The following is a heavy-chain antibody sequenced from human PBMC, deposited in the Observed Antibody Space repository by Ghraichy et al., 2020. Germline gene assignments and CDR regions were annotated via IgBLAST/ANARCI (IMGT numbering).Heavy chain of an antibody. J-gene: IGHJ4*02. D-gene: IGHD3-3*01. Sequence: GGSLRLSCAASGFTFSNYAMSWVRQAPGKGLEWVSGISGSGGRTYYADSVKGRFTISRDNSKNTLYLQMSSLRAEDTAVYYCANLYDLRYFDYWGQGTLVTVSS. CDR2: ISGSGGRT. CDR3: ANLYDLRYFDY. CDR1: GFTFSNYA. V-gene: IGHV3-23*01.